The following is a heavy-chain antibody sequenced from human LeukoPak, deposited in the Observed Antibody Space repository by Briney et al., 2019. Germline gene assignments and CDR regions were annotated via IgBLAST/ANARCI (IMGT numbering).Heavy chain of an antibody. Sequence: GGSLRLSCAASGFTFSSYGMHWVRQAPGKGLEWVAFIRYDGSNKYYADSVKGRFTISRDNSKNTLYLQMNSLRAEDTAVYYCAKDRVRYCSGGSCYPPPDWGQGTLVTVSS. V-gene: IGHV3-30*02. J-gene: IGHJ4*02. CDR2: IRYDGSNK. CDR3: AKDRVRYCSGGSCYPPPD. D-gene: IGHD2-15*01. CDR1: GFTFSSYG.